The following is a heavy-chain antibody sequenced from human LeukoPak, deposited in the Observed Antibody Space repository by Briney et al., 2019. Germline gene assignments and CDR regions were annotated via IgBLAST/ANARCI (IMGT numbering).Heavy chain of an antibody. J-gene: IGHJ6*03. V-gene: IGHV4-61*05. CDR3: PRAVQLERPPPLIGYYYIDV. CDR1: GGSISSSSYY. Sequence: MSSETLSLTCTVSGGSISSSSYYWSWIRQPPGKGLEWIGYIYYSGSTNYNPSLKSRVTILVDKSKNQFSLKLRSVTAADPAVYYCPRAVQLERPPPLIGYYYIDVWGKGTTVTVSS. CDR2: IYYSGST. D-gene: IGHD1-1*01.